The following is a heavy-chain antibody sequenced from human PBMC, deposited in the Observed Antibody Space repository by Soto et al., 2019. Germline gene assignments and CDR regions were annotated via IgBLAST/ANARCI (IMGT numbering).Heavy chain of an antibody. D-gene: IGHD6-19*01. Sequence: GGSLRLSCAVSGFTFNAYAMTWVRQAPGKGLEWVSAIGGSGGSTYYADSVKGRFTISRDNSKNTLYLQMNSLRAEDTAVYYCARDFAVAEDYWGQGTLVTVSS. J-gene: IGHJ4*02. CDR1: GFTFNAYA. CDR3: ARDFAVAEDY. V-gene: IGHV3-23*01. CDR2: IGGSGGST.